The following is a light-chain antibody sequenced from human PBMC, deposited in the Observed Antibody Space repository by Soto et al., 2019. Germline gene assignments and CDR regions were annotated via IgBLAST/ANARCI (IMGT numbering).Light chain of an antibody. V-gene: IGKV3-15*01. CDR1: HGIGTA. Sequence: EIVMTQSPATLSVSPGEGATLSCRASHGIGTALAWYQQKPGQTPRLLMYGASIRATGVPARFSGSASGTEFTLTISRLEPEDLAVYYCHQYSSSPNTFGQGTKLEIK. CDR3: HQYSSSPNT. J-gene: IGKJ2*01. CDR2: GAS.